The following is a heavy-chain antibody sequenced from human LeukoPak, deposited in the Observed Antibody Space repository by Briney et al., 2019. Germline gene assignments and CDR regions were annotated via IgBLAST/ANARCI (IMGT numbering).Heavy chain of an antibody. D-gene: IGHD3-10*01. V-gene: IGHV1-24*01. J-gene: IGHJ6*02. Sequence: ASVKVSCEVSGCTLTELSMHWVRQAPGKGLEWMGGFDPEDGETIYAQKFQGRVTVTEDTSTDTAYMELSSLRSEDTAVYYCATDPPHYYGSGSYYNTSHYYYYGMDVWGQGTTVTVSS. CDR2: FDPEDGET. CDR3: ATDPPHYYGSGSYYNTSHYYYYGMDV. CDR1: GCTLTELS.